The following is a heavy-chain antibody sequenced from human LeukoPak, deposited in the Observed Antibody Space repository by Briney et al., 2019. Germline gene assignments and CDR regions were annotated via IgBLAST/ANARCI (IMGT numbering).Heavy chain of an antibody. CDR3: ARASTRYYDSSGHYP. J-gene: IGHJ5*02. CDR2: ISISSNKI. Sequence: GGSLRLSCAASGFTFSNYWLSWVRQAPGKGLEWVSSISISSNKIYYADSVKGRFTISRDNAKSSLYLQMNSLRADDTAVYYCARASTRYYDSSGHYPWGQGTLVTVSS. V-gene: IGHV3-21*01. D-gene: IGHD3-22*01. CDR1: GFTFSNYW.